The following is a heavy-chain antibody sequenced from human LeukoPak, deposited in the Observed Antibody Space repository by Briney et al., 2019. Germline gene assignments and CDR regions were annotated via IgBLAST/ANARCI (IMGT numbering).Heavy chain of an antibody. CDR3: AKGAYFDFWSGYYTNY. J-gene: IGHJ4*02. V-gene: IGHV3-23*01. D-gene: IGHD3-3*01. CDR2: ISGSGGST. Sequence: PGGSLRLSCVVSGFTFRSYAMGWVRQARGKGLEWVAVISGSGGSTYYADSVKGRFIISRDNSKNTLYLQMNSLRAEDTALYFCAKGAYFDFWSGYYTNYWGQGTLVTVSS. CDR1: GFTFRSYA.